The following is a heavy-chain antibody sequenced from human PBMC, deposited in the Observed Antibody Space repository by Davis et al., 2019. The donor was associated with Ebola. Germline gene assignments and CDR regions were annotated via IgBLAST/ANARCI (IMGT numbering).Heavy chain of an antibody. CDR1: GFTFSSYW. V-gene: IGHV3-74*01. D-gene: IGHD5-12*01. CDR2: INSDGSST. Sequence: HTGGSLRLPCAASGFTFSSYWMHWVRQAPGKGLVWVSRINSDGSSTSYADSVKGRFTISRDNAKNTLYLQMNSLRAEDTAVYYCARWLRFHGFDPWGQGTLVTVSS. CDR3: ARWLRFHGFDP. J-gene: IGHJ5*02.